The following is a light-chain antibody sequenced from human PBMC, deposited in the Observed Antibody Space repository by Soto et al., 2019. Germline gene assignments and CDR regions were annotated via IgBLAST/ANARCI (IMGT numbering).Light chain of an antibody. CDR2: KAS. J-gene: IGKJ1*01. Sequence: DKQMNNPVSALSGYVGDRVTITFRASQTISSWLAWYQQKPGTAPKLLIYKASTLKSGVPSRFSGSGSGTEFTLTISSLQPDDSATYYFQQYNSYSFGHGTKVDIK. CDR1: QTISSW. CDR3: QQYNSYS. V-gene: IGKV1-5*03.